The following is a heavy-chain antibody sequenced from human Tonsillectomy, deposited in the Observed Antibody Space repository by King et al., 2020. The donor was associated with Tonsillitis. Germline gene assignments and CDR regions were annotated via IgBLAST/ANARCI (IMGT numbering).Heavy chain of an antibody. D-gene: IGHD5-12*01. Sequence: VQLVESGGGLVQIGGSLRLSCAASGFTFSSYAMSWVRPAPGKGLEWVSSISGSGGSTYSADSVKGRFTISRDNSKNTLYLQMNSLRAEDTAVYYCAKDKVATMPRDAFDLWGQGTMVTVSS. V-gene: IGHV3-23*04. J-gene: IGHJ3*01. CDR2: ISGSGGST. CDR3: AKDKVATMPRDAFDL. CDR1: GFTFSSYA.